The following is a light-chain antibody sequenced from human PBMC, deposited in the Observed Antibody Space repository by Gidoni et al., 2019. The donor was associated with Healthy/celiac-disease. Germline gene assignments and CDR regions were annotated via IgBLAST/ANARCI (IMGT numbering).Light chain of an antibody. Sequence: DIQMTQSPSSLSASVGDRVTITCRASQSIRSYLNWYQQKPGKAPKILIYAASSLQSGVPSRFSGSGSGTDFTLTISSLQPEDFATYYCQQSYSTPPSFGQGTKLEIK. CDR3: QQSYSTPPS. J-gene: IGKJ2*03. CDR1: QSIRSY. V-gene: IGKV1-39*01. CDR2: AAS.